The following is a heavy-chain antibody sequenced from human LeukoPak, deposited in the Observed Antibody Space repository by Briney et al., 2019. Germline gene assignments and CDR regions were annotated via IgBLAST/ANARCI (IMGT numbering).Heavy chain of an antibody. CDR2: INHSGGT. V-gene: IGHV4-34*01. Sequence: SETLSLTCAVYGGSVTGFSWSWIRQSPVKGLESIGEINHSGGTNYAPSLQSRVTLSLDTSKNQFSLTLTSVTAADTAVYYCARGPMYYFGYWGQGTLVTVSS. CDR3: ARGPMYYFGY. J-gene: IGHJ4*02. CDR1: GGSVTGFS.